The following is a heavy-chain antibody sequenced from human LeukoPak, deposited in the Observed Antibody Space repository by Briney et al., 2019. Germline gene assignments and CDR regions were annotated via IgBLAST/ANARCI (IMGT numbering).Heavy chain of an antibody. Sequence: GASVKVSCKASGGTFSSYAMTWVRQAPGRGLEWVSTIGGSGVTTYYPDSVKGRFTISRDNSKNTLYLQLNSLRAEDTAVYYCAKDGIVGPSREFDHWGQGTLVTVSS. D-gene: IGHD1-26*01. J-gene: IGHJ4*02. CDR3: AKDGIVGPSREFDH. CDR2: IGGSGVTT. V-gene: IGHV3-23*01. CDR1: GGTFSSYA.